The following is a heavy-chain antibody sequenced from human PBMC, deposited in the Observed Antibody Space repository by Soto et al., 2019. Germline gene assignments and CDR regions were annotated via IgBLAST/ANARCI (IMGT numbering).Heavy chain of an antibody. Sequence: QVQLVQSGAEVVKPGASLTISCRASGYTVSSFYLHWVRQAPGQGLEWMGVMRPSDGSTNYAQKFQGRVTMTRATSTNTVYMDLSSLRSDDTAVYYCARGPALRYYEMSGYRGSFEYWGLGTLVTVSS. CDR2: MRPSDGST. V-gene: IGHV1-46*01. CDR1: GYTVSSFY. J-gene: IGHJ4*02. CDR3: ARGPALRYYEMSGYRGSFEY. D-gene: IGHD3-22*01.